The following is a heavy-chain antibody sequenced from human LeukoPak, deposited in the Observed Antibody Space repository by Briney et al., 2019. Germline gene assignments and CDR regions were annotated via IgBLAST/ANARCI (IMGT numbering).Heavy chain of an antibody. Sequence: PGGSLSLSCVDSGFTFSSYALAWVRQPPGKGLEWVAAVTSPGVGTHYAESVKGRFTISRDNSRNTMYLQMNSLRAEDTAVYFCGSDRNGDYVGALGYWGRGSLVTVSS. D-gene: IGHD4-17*01. CDR1: GFTFSSYA. CDR3: GSDRNGDYVGALGY. CDR2: VTSPGVGT. V-gene: IGHV3-23*01. J-gene: IGHJ4*01.